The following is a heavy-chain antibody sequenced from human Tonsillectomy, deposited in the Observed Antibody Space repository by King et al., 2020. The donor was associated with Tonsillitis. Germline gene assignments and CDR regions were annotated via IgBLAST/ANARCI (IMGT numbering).Heavy chain of an antibody. CDR3: ATAGPYYDSSSCYD. Sequence: HVQLVESGAEVKKPGASVKVSCKASGYTFTGYYMHWVRQAPGQGLEWMGWINPNSGGTNYAQKFQGRVTMTRDSSIGTAYMELSRLRSDDTAVYYCATAGPYYDSSSCYDWGQGTLVTVSS. D-gene: IGHD3-22*01. V-gene: IGHV1-2*02. CDR2: INPNSGGT. CDR1: GYTFTGYY. J-gene: IGHJ4*02.